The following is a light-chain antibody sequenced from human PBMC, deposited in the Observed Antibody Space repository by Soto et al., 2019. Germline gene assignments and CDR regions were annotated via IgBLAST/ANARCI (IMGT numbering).Light chain of an antibody. V-gene: IGKV3D-20*02. CDR2: AAS. CDR1: QSISSSY. J-gene: IGKJ5*01. Sequence: EIVLTQSPGTLSLSPGEGAVLSCRTSQSISSSYLAWYQQKPGQAPRLLIYAASSRATGIPDRFSGSGSGTDFTLTISRLEPEDFAVYYCQQRLHWPITFGQGTRLDIK. CDR3: QQRLHWPIT.